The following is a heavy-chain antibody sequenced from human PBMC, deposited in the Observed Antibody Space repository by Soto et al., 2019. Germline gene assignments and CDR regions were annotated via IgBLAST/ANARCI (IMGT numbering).Heavy chain of an antibody. CDR3: THAPFFDDKLDY. CDR1: GFSLNTGGVG. V-gene: IGHV2-5*02. Sequence: QITLKESGPTLVKPTQTLTLTCTFSGFSLNTGGVGVVWIRQPPGKALEWLAVIYWDDDKRYSPSLKSRLTVSKDTSKNQVVLTMTNMDPVDTATYYCTHAPFFDDKLDYWGQGALVTVSS. CDR2: IYWDDDK. J-gene: IGHJ4*02. D-gene: IGHD3-22*01.